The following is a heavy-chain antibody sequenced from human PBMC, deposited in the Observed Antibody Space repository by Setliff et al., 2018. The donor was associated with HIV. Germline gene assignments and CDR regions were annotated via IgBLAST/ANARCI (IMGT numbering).Heavy chain of an antibody. V-gene: IGHV1-46*01. CDR3: ARDRGDIVVVVAATPGGAFDI. CDR2: INPSGGST. D-gene: IGHD2-15*01. CDR1: GYTFTSYY. J-gene: IGHJ3*02. Sequence: ASVKVSCKASGYTFTSYYMHWVRQAPGQGLEWMGIINPSGGSTSYAQKFQGRGTMTRDTSTSTVYMELSSLSSEDTAVYYCARDRGDIVVVVAATPGGAFDIWGQGTMVTVSS.